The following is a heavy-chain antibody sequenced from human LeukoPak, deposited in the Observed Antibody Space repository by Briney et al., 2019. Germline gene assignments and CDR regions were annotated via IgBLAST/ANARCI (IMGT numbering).Heavy chain of an antibody. CDR2: IYYSGST. D-gene: IGHD4-17*01. J-gene: IGHJ5*02. CDR1: GGSISSSSYY. CDR3: ASYGDYEYWFDP. V-gene: IGHV4-39*07. Sequence: PSETLSPTCTVSGGSISSSSYYWGWIRQPPGKGLEWIGSIYYSGSTYYNPSLKSRVTISVDTSKNQFSLKLSSVTAADTAVYYCASYGDYEYWFDPWGQGTLVTVSS.